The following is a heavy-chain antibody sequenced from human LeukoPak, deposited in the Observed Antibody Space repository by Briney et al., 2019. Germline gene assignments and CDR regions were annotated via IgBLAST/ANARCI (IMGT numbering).Heavy chain of an antibody. J-gene: IGHJ4*02. Sequence: PSETPSLTCTVSGGSISSGDYYWSWIRQPPGKGLEWIGYIYYSGSTNYNPSLKSRVTISVDRSKNQFSLKLSSVTAADTAVYYCARETLIMTTGDPDYWGQGTLVTVSS. D-gene: IGHD7-27*01. CDR3: ARETLIMTTGDPDY. CDR2: IYYSGST. V-gene: IGHV4-61*08. CDR1: GGSISSGDYY.